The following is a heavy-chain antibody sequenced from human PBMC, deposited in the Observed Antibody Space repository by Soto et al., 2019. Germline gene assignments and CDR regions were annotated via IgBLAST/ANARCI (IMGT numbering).Heavy chain of an antibody. J-gene: IGHJ6*02. V-gene: IGHV1-69*13. CDR2: IIPIFGTA. D-gene: IGHD2-2*01. CDR1: GGTFSSYA. Sequence: SVKVSCKASGGTFSSYAISWVRQAPGQGLEWVGGIIPIFGTANYAQKFQGRVTITADESTSTAYMELSSLRSEDTAVYYCARYCSSTSCYGVLVSESPQNYYYYGMDVWGPGTTVNVSS. CDR3: ARYCSSTSCYGVLVSESPQNYYYYGMDV.